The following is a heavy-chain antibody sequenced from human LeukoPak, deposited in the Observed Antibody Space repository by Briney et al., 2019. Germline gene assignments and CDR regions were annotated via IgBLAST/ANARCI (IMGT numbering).Heavy chain of an antibody. CDR3: ARDAIWFGELWDAFDI. Sequence: SQTLSLTCAISGDSVSTTTSIWNWIRQSPSRGLEWLGRTYYRSKWYNDYAVSVKSRITINPDTSKNQFSLQLNSVTPEDTAVYYCARDAIWFGELWDAFDIWGQGTMVTVSS. V-gene: IGHV6-1*01. CDR1: GDSVSTTTSI. D-gene: IGHD3-10*01. J-gene: IGHJ3*02. CDR2: TYYRSKWYN.